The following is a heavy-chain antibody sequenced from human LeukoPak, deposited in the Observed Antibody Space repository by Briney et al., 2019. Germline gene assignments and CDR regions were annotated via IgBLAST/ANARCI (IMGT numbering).Heavy chain of an antibody. J-gene: IGHJ4*02. CDR3: AWVATYYFDD. Sequence: GGSLRLSCAASGFTFSDYEMNWIRQTPGKGLEGISYISSRGNTVYYADSVKGRFTISRDNAKNSLFLQMNSLRVEDTGVYYCAWVATYYFDDWGQGILVTVSS. V-gene: IGHV3-48*03. CDR2: ISSRGNTV. CDR1: GFTFSDYE. D-gene: IGHD1-26*01.